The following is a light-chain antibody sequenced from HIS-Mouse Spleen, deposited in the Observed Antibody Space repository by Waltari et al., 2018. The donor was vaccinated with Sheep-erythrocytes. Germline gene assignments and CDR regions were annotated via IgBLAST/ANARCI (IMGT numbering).Light chain of an antibody. CDR3: YSTDSSGNHRV. J-gene: IGLJ1*01. CDR2: EDS. CDR1: ALLKKY. Sequence: SYELTQPPSVSVSPGQTARITCSGDALLKKYAYWYQQKSGQATVLVIYEDSKRPSGIPEGFAGSSSGTMATLTISGAQVEDEAYYYCYSTDSSGNHRVFGTGTKVTVL. V-gene: IGLV3-10*01.